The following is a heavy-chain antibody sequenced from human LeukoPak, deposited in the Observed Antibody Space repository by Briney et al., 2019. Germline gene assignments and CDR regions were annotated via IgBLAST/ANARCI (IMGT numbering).Heavy chain of an antibody. J-gene: IGHJ4*02. CDR2: FNPESGGT. Sequence: QRLKWIGWFNPESGGTNYAQKFQGRVTMTTDTTISTAYMELTRLRSDDTAVYYCASALNSRSSSCWGQGTRVTVSS. D-gene: IGHD6-13*01. CDR3: ASALNSRSSSC. V-gene: IGHV1-2*02.